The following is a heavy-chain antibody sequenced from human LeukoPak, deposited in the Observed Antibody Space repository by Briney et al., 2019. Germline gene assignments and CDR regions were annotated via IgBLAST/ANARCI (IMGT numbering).Heavy chain of an antibody. D-gene: IGHD5-24*01. V-gene: IGHV1-18*01. CDR3: ARALSLAYRDGYNIDY. CDR1: GYTFTSYG. CDR2: ISACNGNT. J-gene: IGHJ4*02. Sequence: GASVKVSCKASGYTFTSYGISWVRQAPGQGLEWMGWISACNGNTNYAQKLQGRVTMTTDTSTSTAYMELRSLRSDDTAVYYCARALSLAYRDGYNIDYWGEGTLVTASS.